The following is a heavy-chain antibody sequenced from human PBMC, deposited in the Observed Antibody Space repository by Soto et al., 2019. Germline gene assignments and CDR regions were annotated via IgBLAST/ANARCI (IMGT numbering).Heavy chain of an antibody. CDR1: GGSFSGYY. Sequence: SETLSLTCAVYGGSFSGYYRSWIRQPPGKGLEWIGEINHSGSTNYNPSLKSRVTISVDTSKNQFSLKLSSVTAADTAVYYCARRRIAARLGFFDYWGQGTLVTVSS. V-gene: IGHV4-34*01. CDR2: INHSGST. D-gene: IGHD6-6*01. J-gene: IGHJ4*02. CDR3: ARRRIAARLGFFDY.